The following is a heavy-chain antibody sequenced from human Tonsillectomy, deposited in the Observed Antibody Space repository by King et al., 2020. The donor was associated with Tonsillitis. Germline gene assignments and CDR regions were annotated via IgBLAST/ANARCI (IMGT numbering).Heavy chain of an antibody. V-gene: IGHV3-9*01. J-gene: IGHJ6*02. CDR1: GFTFDDYA. CDR2: ISWNIGSI. Sequence: VQLVESGGGFVQPGRSLRLSCAASGFTFDDYAMHWVRQAPGKGLEWVSGISWNIGSIGYADSVKGRFTISRDNAKNSLYLQMNSLRAEDTALYYCAKAPRVTGGMDVWGQGTTVTVSS. CDR3: AKAPRVTGGMDV. D-gene: IGHD7-27*01.